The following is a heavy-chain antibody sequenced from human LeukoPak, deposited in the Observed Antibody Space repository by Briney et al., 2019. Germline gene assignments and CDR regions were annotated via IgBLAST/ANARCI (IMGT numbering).Heavy chain of an antibody. CDR1: GYRFRSYW. J-gene: IGHJ6*03. Sequence: GESLKISCKGSGYRFRSYWIGWVRQKPGKGLEWMGIIYPGESEARYSPSFEGQVTISADKSITTAYLQWSSLKASDTAMYYCASQAPQGSSSRYSYEYYIDVWGKGTTVTVS. D-gene: IGHD3-22*01. CDR3: ASQAPQGSSSRYSYEYYIDV. V-gene: IGHV5-51*01. CDR2: IYPGESEA.